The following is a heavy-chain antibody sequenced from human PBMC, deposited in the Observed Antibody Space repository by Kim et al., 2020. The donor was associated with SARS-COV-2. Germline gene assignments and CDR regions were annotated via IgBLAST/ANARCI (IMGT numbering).Heavy chain of an antibody. CDR3: VRSGYCSGGSCHTYYYYG. CDR1: GFTFSSYA. CDR2: IYSGGSST. V-gene: IGHV3-23*03. Sequence: GGSLRLSCAASGFTFSSYAMSWVRQAPGKGLEWVSVIYSGGSSTYYADSVKGRFTISRDNSKNTLYLQMNSLRAEDTAVYYCVRSGYCSGGSCHTYYYYG. J-gene: IGHJ6*01. D-gene: IGHD2-15*01.